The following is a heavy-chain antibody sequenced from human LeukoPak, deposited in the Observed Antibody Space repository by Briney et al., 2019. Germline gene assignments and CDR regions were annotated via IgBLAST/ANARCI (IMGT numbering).Heavy chain of an antibody. D-gene: IGHD6-13*01. J-gene: IGHJ4*02. CDR1: GGSISSGGYY. CDR3: VCIAAAGTR. V-gene: IGHV4-30-2*01. Sequence: PSETLSLTCTVSGGSISSGGYYWSWIRQPPGKGLEWIGYIYHSGSTYYNPSLKSRVTISVDRSKNQFSLKLSSVTAADTAVYYCVCIAAAGTRWGQGTLVTVSS. CDR2: IYHSGST.